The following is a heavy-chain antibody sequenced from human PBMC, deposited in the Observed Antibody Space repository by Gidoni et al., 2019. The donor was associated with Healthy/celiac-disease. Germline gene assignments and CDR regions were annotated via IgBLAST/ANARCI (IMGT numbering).Heavy chain of an antibody. V-gene: IGHV3-21*01. CDR2: ISSSSSYK. J-gene: IGHJ4*02. CDR3: ARVSFPSRGTTTPVDY. Sequence: EVQLVESGGGLVKPGGSLRLSCAASGFTFSSYSMNWVRQAPGKGLEWVASISSSSSYKYYADSVKGRFTISRDNAKNSLYLQMNSLRAEDTAVYDCARVSFPSRGTTTPVDYWGQGTLVTVSS. D-gene: IGHD4-17*01. CDR1: GFTFSSYS.